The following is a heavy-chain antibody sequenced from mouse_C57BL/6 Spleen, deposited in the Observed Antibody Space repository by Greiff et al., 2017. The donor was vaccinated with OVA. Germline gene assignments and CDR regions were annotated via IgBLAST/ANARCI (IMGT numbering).Heavy chain of an antibody. CDR1: GYTFTSYW. CDR2: IYPGSGST. Sequence: QVQLQQPGAELVKPGASVKMSCKASGYTFTSYWITWVKQRPGQGLEWIGDIYPGSGSTNYNEKFKSKATLTVDTSSSTAYMQLSSLTSEDSAVYYCARIETAQAPAWFAYWGQGTLVTVSA. J-gene: IGHJ3*01. D-gene: IGHD3-2*02. V-gene: IGHV1-55*01. CDR3: ARIETAQAPAWFAY.